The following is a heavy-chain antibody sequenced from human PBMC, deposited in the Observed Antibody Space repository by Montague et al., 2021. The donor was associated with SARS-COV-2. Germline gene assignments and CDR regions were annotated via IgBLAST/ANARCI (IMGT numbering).Heavy chain of an antibody. Sequence: SLRLPCAASGFTFSNYWMSWVRQAPGKGLEWVANIQQGGNEKYYVDSVKGRFTISRNNVKNSLFMQMNSLRAGDTAVYYCARVDQDSRGWYDYWGQGTLVTVSS. V-gene: IGHV3-7*01. D-gene: IGHD6-19*01. CDR1: GFTFSNYW. J-gene: IGHJ4*02. CDR3: ARVDQDSRGWYDY. CDR2: IQQGGNEK.